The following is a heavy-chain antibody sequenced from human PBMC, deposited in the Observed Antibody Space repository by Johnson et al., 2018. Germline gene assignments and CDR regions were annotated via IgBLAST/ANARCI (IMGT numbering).Heavy chain of an antibody. CDR1: GFTFSSYG. Sequence: QVQLVESGGGVVQPGRSLRLSCAASGFTFSSYGMHWVRQAPGKGLEWVAVISYDGSNKYYADSVKGRFTISRDNSKNTLYLQMNSLRAEDTAGYYCARGAFGLPQNGFDPWGQGTLVTVSS. CDR3: ARGAFGLPQNGFDP. J-gene: IGHJ5*02. V-gene: IGHV3-30*03. D-gene: IGHD3-10*01. CDR2: ISYDGSNK.